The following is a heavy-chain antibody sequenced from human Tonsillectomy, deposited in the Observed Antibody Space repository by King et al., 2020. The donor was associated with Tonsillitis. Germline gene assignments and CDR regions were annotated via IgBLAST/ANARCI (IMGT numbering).Heavy chain of an antibody. V-gene: IGHV3-30*02. D-gene: IGHD1-1*01. Sequence: QLVQSGGGVVKPGGSLRLSCAASGFTFSSYGMHWVRQAPGKGLEWVAFIRYDGSNKYYADSVKGRFTISRDNSKNTLYLQMNSLRAEDTAVYYCAKDVEATGTTGWFDPWGQGTLVTVSS. CDR2: IRYDGSNK. CDR1: GFTFSSYG. J-gene: IGHJ5*02. CDR3: AKDVEATGTTGWFDP.